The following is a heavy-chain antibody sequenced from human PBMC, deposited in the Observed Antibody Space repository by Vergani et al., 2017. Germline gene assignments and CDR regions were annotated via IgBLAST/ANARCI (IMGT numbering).Heavy chain of an antibody. D-gene: IGHD3-10*01. CDR2: MNPNSGNT. CDR1: VYTFTSYD. V-gene: IGHV1-8*01. CDR3: ARNGVRRRGMDV. Sequence: QVRLVQSGAEVKKPGASVKVSCKASVYTFTSYDINWVRQATGQGLEWMGWMNPNSGNTGYAQKFQGRVTMTRNTSISTAYMELSSLRSEDTAVYYCARNGVRRRGMDVWGQGTTVTVSS. J-gene: IGHJ6*02.